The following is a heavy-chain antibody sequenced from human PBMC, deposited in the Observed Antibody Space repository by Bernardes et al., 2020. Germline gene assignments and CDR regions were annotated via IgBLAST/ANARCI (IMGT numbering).Heavy chain of an antibody. CDR1: GFTFSSYS. Sequence: GSLRLSCAASGFTFSSYSMNWVRQAPGKGLEWVSYISSSSSTIYYADSVKGRFTISRDNAKNSLYLQMNSLRAEDTAVYYCASLVENGDYYYYYYMDVWGKGSTVTVSS. V-gene: IGHV3-48*01. D-gene: IGHD4-17*01. CDR2: ISSSSSTI. J-gene: IGHJ6*03. CDR3: ASLVENGDYYYYYYMDV.